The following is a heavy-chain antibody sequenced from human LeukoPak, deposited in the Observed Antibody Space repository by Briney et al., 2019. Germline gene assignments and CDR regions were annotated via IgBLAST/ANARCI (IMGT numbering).Heavy chain of an antibody. CDR3: ARDRVVTPYNWLDP. V-gene: IGHV3-23*01. CDR1: GFSFSDYA. J-gene: IGHJ5*02. CDR2: ISGGGDAT. Sequence: GGSLRLSCAASGFSFSDYAMAWVRQAPGKGLEWVSSISGGGDATVYADSVKGRFTISRDNRVNTLYLQMDILRVEDTAVYYCARDRVVTPYNWLDPWGQGTLVTVSS. D-gene: IGHD4-23*01.